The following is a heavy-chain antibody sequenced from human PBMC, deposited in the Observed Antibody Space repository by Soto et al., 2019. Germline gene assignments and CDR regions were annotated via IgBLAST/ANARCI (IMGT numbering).Heavy chain of an antibody. CDR1: GGSFSGYY. Sequence: SETLSLTCAVYGGSFSGYYWSWIRQPPGKGLEWIGEINHSGSTNYNPSLKSRVTISVDTSKNQFSLKLSSVTAADTAVYYCARGLGGEILWFGELLPQAQDYGMDVWGQGTTVTVSS. CDR2: INHSGST. V-gene: IGHV4-34*01. J-gene: IGHJ6*02. CDR3: ARGLGGEILWFGELLPQAQDYGMDV. D-gene: IGHD3-10*01.